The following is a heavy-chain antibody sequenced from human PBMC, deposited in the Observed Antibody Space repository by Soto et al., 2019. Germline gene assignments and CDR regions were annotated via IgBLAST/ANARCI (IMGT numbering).Heavy chain of an antibody. CDR1: GYNFTSYW. V-gene: IGHV5-10-1*04. J-gene: IGHJ4*02. CDR2: VDPSDSYT. Sequence: LGESLKISCKGSGYNFTSYWISWVRQMPGKGLEWIGRVDPSDSYTDYSPSFQGQVTMSVDKSISTAYLQWSSLKASDTAMYYCARHLRSRPFDYWGQGTLVTVSS. CDR3: ARHLRSRPFDY.